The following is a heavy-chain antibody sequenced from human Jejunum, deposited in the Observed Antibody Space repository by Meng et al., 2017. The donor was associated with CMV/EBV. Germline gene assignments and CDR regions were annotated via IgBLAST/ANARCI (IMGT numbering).Heavy chain of an antibody. D-gene: IGHD5-24*01. J-gene: IGHJ5*02. V-gene: IGHV4-34*01. Sequence: VYGGSLGGYYWSWIRHYPGKGLEWIGEISHTGGASRNPSLKSQVTLSVDTSKNQFSLRLTSVTAADTAVYYCARYAMAVAGRTHIDLWGQGAPVTVSS. CDR3: ARYAMAVAGRTHIDL. CDR2: ISHTGGA. CDR1: GGSLGGYY.